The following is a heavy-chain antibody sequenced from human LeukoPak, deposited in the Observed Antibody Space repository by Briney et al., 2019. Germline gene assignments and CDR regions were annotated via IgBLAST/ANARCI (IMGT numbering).Heavy chain of an antibody. J-gene: IGHJ4*02. Sequence: PSETLSLTCTVSGGSISSSSYYWGWIRQPPGKGLEWIGSIYYSGSTYYNPSLKSRVTISVDTSKNQFSLKLSSVTAADTAVYYCARDRDVVVTAEGYFDYWGQGTLVTVSS. CDR1: GGSISSSSYY. CDR3: ARDRDVVVTAEGYFDY. V-gene: IGHV4-39*07. CDR2: IYYSGST. D-gene: IGHD2-21*02.